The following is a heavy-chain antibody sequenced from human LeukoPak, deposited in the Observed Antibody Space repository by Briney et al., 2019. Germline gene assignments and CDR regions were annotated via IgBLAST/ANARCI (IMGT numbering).Heavy chain of an antibody. D-gene: IGHD3-22*01. V-gene: IGHV1-46*01. CDR1: GYTFTSYY. J-gene: IGHJ4*02. CDR3: ARDGPLGYYDSSGYYPDY. CDR2: INPSGGST. Sequence: ASVKVSCKASGYTFTSYYMHWVRQAPGQGLEWMGIINPSGGSTSYAQKFQGRVTITADKSTSTAYMELSSLISEDTAVYYCARDGPLGYYDSSGYYPDYWGQGTLVTVSS.